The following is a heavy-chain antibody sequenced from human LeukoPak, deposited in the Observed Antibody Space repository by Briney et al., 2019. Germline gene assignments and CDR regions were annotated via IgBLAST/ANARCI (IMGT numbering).Heavy chain of an antibody. Sequence: ASVKVSCKASVYTFTGYYMHWVRQAPGQGLEWMGIINPSGGSTSYAQKFQGRVTMTRDTSTSTVYMELSSLRSEDTAVYYCARDMWLEWITKGKYYYMDVWGKGTTVTVSS. D-gene: IGHD3-3*01. CDR3: ARDMWLEWITKGKYYYMDV. CDR1: VYTFTGYY. V-gene: IGHV1-46*01. J-gene: IGHJ6*03. CDR2: INPSGGST.